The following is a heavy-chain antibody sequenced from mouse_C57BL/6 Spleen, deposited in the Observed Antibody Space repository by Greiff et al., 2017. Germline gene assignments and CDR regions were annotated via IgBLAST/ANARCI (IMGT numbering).Heavy chain of an antibody. CDR3: ARARITKAYYFDY. CDR2: IDPSDSYT. D-gene: IGHD2-4*01. V-gene: IGHV1-59*01. J-gene: IGHJ2*01. Sequence: QVQLKQPGAELVRPGTSVKLSCKASGYTFTSYWMHWVKQRPGQGLEWIGVIDPSDSYTNYNQKFKGKATLTVDTSSSTAYMQLSSLTSEDSAVYYCARARITKAYYFDYWGQGTTLTVSS. CDR1: GYTFTSYW.